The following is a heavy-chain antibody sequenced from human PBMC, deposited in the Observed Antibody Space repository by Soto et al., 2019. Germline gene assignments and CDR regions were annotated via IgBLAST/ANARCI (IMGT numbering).Heavy chain of an antibody. CDR2: ISGSGGST. CDR3: AKVSRGIGVVPAALN. D-gene: IGHD2-2*01. Sequence: EVQLLESGGGLEQPGGSLRLSCVGSGHTFHNSAMTWVSRSPGKGLEWVSGISGSGGSTYYADSVRGGFPISRYESKNTLYLQSISLRAEETALYYCAKVSRGIGVVPAALNWGHGTLVTVSS. V-gene: IGHV3-23*01. J-gene: IGHJ4*01. CDR1: GHTFHNSA.